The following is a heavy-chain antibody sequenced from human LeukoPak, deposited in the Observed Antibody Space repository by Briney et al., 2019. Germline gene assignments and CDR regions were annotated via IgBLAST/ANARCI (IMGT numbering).Heavy chain of an antibody. CDR2: IYHTGNT. CDR3: ARPRGYSYGPDAFDI. J-gene: IGHJ3*02. CDR1: GASISSGGYF. V-gene: IGHV4-30-2*01. D-gene: IGHD5-18*01. Sequence: SQTLSLTCTVSGASISSGGYFWSWIRQPPGKGLEWIGYIYHTGNTYYNPSLESRVTMSVDKSKNQFSLSLASVTVADTAVYYCARPRGYSYGPDAFDIWGQGTMVTVSS.